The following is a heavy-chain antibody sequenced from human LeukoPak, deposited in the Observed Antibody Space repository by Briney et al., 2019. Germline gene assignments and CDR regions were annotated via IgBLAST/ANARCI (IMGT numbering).Heavy chain of an antibody. V-gene: IGHV3-48*03. Sequence: PGGSLRLSCAASGFTFSSYEMNWVRQAPGKGLEWVSYISSSGSTIYYADSVKGRFTISRDNAKNSLYLQMNSLRAEDTAVYYCARDRRVVVRIPFDYWGQGTLVTVSS. D-gene: IGHD3-22*01. CDR3: ARDRRVVVRIPFDY. CDR1: GFTFSSYE. J-gene: IGHJ4*02. CDR2: ISSSGSTI.